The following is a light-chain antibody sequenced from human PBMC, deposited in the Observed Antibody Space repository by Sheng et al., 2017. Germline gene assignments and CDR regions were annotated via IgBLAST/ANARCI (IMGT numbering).Light chain of an antibody. CDR2: QAS. CDR3: QQYNNWPRT. Sequence: DIQMTQSPSTLSASVGDRVTITCRASQSIGAWLAWYQQKPGKVPNLLIYQASTLESGVPSRFSGSGSGTDFTLTISRLQSEDFAVYYCQQYNNWPRTFGQGTKVEIK. CDR1: QSIGAW. V-gene: IGKV1-5*03. J-gene: IGKJ1*01.